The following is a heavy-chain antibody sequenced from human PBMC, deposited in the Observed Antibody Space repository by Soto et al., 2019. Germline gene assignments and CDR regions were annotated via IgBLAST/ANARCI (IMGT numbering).Heavy chain of an antibody. Sequence: PSETLSLTCTVSGGSISSYYWSWIRQPPGKGLEWIGYIYYSGSTNYNPSLKSRVTISVDTSKNQFSLKLSSVTAADTAVYYCARHSWISSSSCDNWFDPWGQGTLVTVSS. J-gene: IGHJ5*02. CDR3: ARHSWISSSSCDNWFDP. D-gene: IGHD1-1*01. CDR2: IYYSGST. CDR1: GGSISSYY. V-gene: IGHV4-59*08.